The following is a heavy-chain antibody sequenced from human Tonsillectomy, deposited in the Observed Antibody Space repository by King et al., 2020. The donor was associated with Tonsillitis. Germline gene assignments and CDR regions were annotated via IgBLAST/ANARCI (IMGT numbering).Heavy chain of an antibody. D-gene: IGHD4-17*01. J-gene: IGHJ5*02. V-gene: IGHV1-18*01. CDR1: GYTFASYG. Sequence: VQLVQSGGVVRKPGASVKVSCKASGYTFASYGITWVRQAPGQGLEWMAWVSGYNGNTNSAQNLQGRVTMTVDTASSTAYMEVRSLRYDDTAVYYCARADYGDSGWFDPWGRGTLVIVSS. CDR2: VSGYNGNT. CDR3: ARADYGDSGWFDP.